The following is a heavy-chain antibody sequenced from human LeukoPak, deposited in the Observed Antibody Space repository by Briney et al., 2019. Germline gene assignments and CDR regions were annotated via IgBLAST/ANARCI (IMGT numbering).Heavy chain of an antibody. CDR1: GFTFSNYA. J-gene: IGHJ4*02. V-gene: IGHV3-23*01. CDR3: AKDRSSSWRYFDY. D-gene: IGHD6-13*01. Sequence: GGSLRLSCAASGFTFSNYAMSWVRQAPGKGLEWVSGISGSGDSTYYADSVKGRFTISRDNSKNTLYLQMSSLRAEDTAVYYCAKDRSSSWRYFDYWGQGTLVTVSS. CDR2: ISGSGDST.